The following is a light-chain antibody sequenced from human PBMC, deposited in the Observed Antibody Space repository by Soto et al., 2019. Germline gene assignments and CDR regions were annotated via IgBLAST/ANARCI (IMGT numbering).Light chain of an antibody. CDR1: LNIGDS. V-gene: IGKV1-39*01. CDR3: LQTYNLPRT. J-gene: IGKJ1*01. Sequence: DIQMTQSPSSLSASVGDRVTITCRASLNIGDSLSWFQQKAGKPHTQLIYGASALQSGVPVRFSGSGSVTDFTLTNGNRQREDFATYYSLQTYNLPRTCGQGTKVEFK. CDR2: GAS.